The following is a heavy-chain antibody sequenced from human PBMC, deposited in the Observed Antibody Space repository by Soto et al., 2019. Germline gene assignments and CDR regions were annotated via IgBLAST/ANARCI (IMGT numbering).Heavy chain of an antibody. CDR3: ARVSYGDYGHFFDY. V-gene: IGHV4-59*01. CDR2: IYYSGST. J-gene: IGHJ4*02. D-gene: IGHD4-17*01. Sequence: SETLPLTCTVSGVSISSYYWIWLRQPPGKGLEWIGYIYYSGSTNYNPSLKSRVTISVDTSKNQFSLKLSSVTAADTAVYYCARVSYGDYGHFFDYWGQGTLVTVSS. CDR1: GVSISSYY.